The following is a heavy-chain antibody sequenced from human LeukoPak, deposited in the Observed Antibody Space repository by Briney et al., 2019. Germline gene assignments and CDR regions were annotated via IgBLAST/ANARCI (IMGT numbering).Heavy chain of an antibody. V-gene: IGHV4-34*01. J-gene: IGHJ5*02. Sequence: PSETLSLTCAVYGGSFSGYYWSWIRQPPGKGLEWIGEINHSGSTNYNPSLKSRVTISVDTSKNQFSLKLSSVTAADTAVYYSASEGGHSSSLGDRRAFDPWGQGTLVTVSS. D-gene: IGHD6-13*01. CDR3: ASEGGHSSSLGDRRAFDP. CDR1: GGSFSGYY. CDR2: INHSGST.